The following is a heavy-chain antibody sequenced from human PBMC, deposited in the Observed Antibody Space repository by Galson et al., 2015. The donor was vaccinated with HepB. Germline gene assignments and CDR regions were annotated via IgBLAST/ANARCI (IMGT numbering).Heavy chain of an antibody. J-gene: IGHJ4*02. Sequence: SLRLSCAASGFTFSSYAMHWVRQAPGKGLEWVAVISYDGSNKYYADSVKGRFTISRDNSKNTLYLQMNSLRAEDTAVYYCPRWGITMVRGVTREYYFDYWGQGTLVTVSS. CDR3: PRWGITMVRGVTREYYFDY. D-gene: IGHD3-10*01. V-gene: IGHV3-30*04. CDR2: ISYDGSNK. CDR1: GFTFSSYA.